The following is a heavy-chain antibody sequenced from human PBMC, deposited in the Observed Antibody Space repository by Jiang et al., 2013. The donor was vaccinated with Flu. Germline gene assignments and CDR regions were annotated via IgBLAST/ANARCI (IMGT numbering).Heavy chain of an antibody. CDR1: GYSFANYW. Sequence: YGAEVKKPGESLKISCKASGYSFANYWIGWVRQMPGKGLEWMGIIYPGDSDTRYSPSFQDHVTISADKSIGTAYLQWSSLKASDTAMYYCARPSRYCGGDCYFQHWGQGTLVTVSS. CDR3: ARPSRYCGGDCYFQH. D-gene: IGHD2-21*02. J-gene: IGHJ1*01. CDR2: IYPGDSDT. V-gene: IGHV5-51*01.